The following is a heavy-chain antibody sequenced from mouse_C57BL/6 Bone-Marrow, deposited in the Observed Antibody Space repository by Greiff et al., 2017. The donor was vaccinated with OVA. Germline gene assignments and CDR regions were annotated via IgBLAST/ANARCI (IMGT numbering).Heavy chain of an antibody. J-gene: IGHJ1*03. Sequence: EVKLMESGGGLVKPGGSLKLSCAASGFTFSDYGMHWARQAPEKGLEWVAYISSGSSTIYYADTVKGRFTISRDNAKNTLFLQMTSLRSEDTAMYYCARGGLRRYFDVWGTGTTVTVSS. CDR1: GFTFSDYG. CDR3: ARGGLRRYFDV. CDR2: ISSGSSTI. D-gene: IGHD2-4*01. V-gene: IGHV5-17*01.